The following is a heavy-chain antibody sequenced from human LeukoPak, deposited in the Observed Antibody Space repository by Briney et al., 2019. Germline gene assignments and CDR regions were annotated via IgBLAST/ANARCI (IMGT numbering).Heavy chain of an antibody. CDR1: GFTFRSYE. V-gene: IGHV3-48*03. J-gene: IGHJ4*02. CDR2: ISSSGSTM. CDR3: ARDGGVEHYDSSNYYDY. Sequence: SGGSLRLSCVASGFTFRSYEMNWVRQAPGKGLEWVSYISSSGSTMYYADSVKGRFTISRDNAKNSLYLQMNSLRAEDTAVYYCARDGGVEHYDSSNYYDYWGQGTLVTVSS. D-gene: IGHD3-22*01.